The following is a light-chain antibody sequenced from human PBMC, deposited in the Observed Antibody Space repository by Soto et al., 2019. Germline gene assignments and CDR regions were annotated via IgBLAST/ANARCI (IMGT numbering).Light chain of an antibody. CDR1: QSISSW. CDR2: KAS. Sequence: DIQMTQSPSTLSASVGDRVTITCRASQSISSWLAWYQQKPGKAPKLLIYKASSLESGVPSRFSGSGSGTEFTLTIRSLQPDDFATYYCQKYNTYSTCGQGPEVEIK. V-gene: IGKV1-5*03. J-gene: IGKJ1*01. CDR3: QKYNTYST.